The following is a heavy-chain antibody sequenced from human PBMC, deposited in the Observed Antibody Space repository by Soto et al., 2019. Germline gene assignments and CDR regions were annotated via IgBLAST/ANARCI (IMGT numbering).Heavy chain of an antibody. CDR2: IIPMLGIA. D-gene: IGHD3-10*01. Sequence: QVQLVQSGAEVKKPGSSVKVSCTASGGTFSSYTISWVRQAPGQGLEWMGRIIPMLGIANYAQKFQGRVTLTADKSTSPAYMELSSLRSEDTAVYFCVRRTSGLLWLGGRFDPWGQGTLVTVSS. CDR3: VRRTSGLLWLGGRFDP. V-gene: IGHV1-69*02. J-gene: IGHJ5*02. CDR1: GGTFSSYT.